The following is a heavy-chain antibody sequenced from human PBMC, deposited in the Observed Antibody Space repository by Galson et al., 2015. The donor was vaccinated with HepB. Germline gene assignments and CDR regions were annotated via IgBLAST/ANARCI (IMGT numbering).Heavy chain of an antibody. CDR1: GSTFTGFY. CDR2: INPDTGGT. D-gene: IGHD3-22*01. CDR3: ARDSNGYFDY. Sequence: SVKVSCKASGSTFTGFYMHWVRQAPGQGLEWMGWINPDTGGTKFARKFQGRVTMTRDTSISTAYMELSRLRSDDTAFHYCARDSNGYFDYWGQGTLVTVSS. V-gene: IGHV1-2*02. J-gene: IGHJ4*02.